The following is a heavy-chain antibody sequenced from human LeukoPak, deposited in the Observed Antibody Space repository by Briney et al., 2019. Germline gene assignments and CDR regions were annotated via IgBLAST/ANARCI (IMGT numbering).Heavy chain of an antibody. D-gene: IGHD5-12*01. Sequence: EASVKVSCKASGYTFTSYYMHWVRQAPGQGLEWMGIINPSGGSTSYAQKFQGRVTMTRDTSTSTVYMELSSLRSEDTAVYYCARDGGGGYSGYDLDYWGQGTLVTVSS. CDR3: ARDGGGGYSGYDLDY. V-gene: IGHV1-46*01. CDR1: GYTFTSYY. CDR2: INPSGGST. J-gene: IGHJ4*02.